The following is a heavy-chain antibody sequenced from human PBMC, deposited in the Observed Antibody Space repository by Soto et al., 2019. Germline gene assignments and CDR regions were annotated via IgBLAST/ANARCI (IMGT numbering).Heavy chain of an antibody. V-gene: IGHV3-23*01. J-gene: IGHJ3*02. CDR1: GFTFSSYA. CDR2: ISGSGGST. Sequence: PGGSLRLSCAAPGFTFSSYAMSWVRQAPGKGLEWVSAISGSGGSTYYADSVKGRFTISRDNSKNTLYLQMNSLRAEDTAVYYCASALGYCTNGVCLNDAFDIWGQGTMVTVSS. D-gene: IGHD2-8*01. CDR3: ASALGYCTNGVCLNDAFDI.